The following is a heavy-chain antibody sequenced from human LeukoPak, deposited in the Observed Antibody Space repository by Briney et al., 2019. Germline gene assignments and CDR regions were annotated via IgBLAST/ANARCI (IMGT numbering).Heavy chain of an antibody. CDR1: GASTRTNNYY. CDR3: ARGAFGVYAFDI. V-gene: IGHV4-39*01. J-gene: IGHJ3*02. Sequence: PSETLSLTCTVSGASTRTNNYYCAWIRQPPGKGLEWIGSIYYLGTTYDNPSLKSRVTISIDTSKNQFSLKLRSVTASDTAVYYCARGAFGVYAFDIWGQGTMVTLSS. D-gene: IGHD3-3*01. CDR2: IYYLGTT.